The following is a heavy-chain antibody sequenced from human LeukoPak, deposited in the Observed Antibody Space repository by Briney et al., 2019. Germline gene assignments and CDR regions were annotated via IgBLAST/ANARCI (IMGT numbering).Heavy chain of an antibody. CDR1: AFTLSSYA. D-gene: IGHD6-6*01. V-gene: IGHV3-23*01. CDR3: ARPHDC. J-gene: IGHJ4*02. CDR2: VIGSGGST. Sequence: GRSLTPSCAASAFTLSSYAMSCARQAPGDGLEWDSTVIGSGGSTYYADSVKGRFTICRDNSKNTLLMQMNSLRAEDTAVYYCARPHDCGGQGTLVSVSS.